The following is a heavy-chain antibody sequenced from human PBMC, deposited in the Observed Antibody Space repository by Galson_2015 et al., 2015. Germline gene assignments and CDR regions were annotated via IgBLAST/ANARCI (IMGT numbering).Heavy chain of an antibody. V-gene: IGHV3-33*01. CDR3: VRDVGNYPNWNFDY. Sequence: SLRLSCAASGFSFSGYGMHWVRQAPGKGLEWVAAIWYDGTNKYYADSVKGRFTISRDNSKSTLSLQMNSLRAEDTAAYYCVRDVGNYPNWNFDYWGRGTLVTVSS. D-gene: IGHD1-1*01. J-gene: IGHJ4*02. CDR2: IWYDGTNK. CDR1: GFSFSGYG.